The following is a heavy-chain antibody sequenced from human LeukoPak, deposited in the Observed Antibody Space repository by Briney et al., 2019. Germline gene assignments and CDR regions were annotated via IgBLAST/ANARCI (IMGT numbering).Heavy chain of an antibody. V-gene: IGHV4-38-2*02. Sequence: SETLSLTCTVSGYSISSGYYWGWIRQPPGKGLEWIGSIYHSGSTYYNPSLKSRVTISVDTSKNQFSLKLSSVTAADTAVYYCARDGELTYYDFWSGYPGYYFDYWGQGTLVTVSS. D-gene: IGHD3-3*01. CDR1: GYSISSGYY. CDR3: ARDGELTYYDFWSGYPGYYFDY. CDR2: IYHSGST. J-gene: IGHJ4*02.